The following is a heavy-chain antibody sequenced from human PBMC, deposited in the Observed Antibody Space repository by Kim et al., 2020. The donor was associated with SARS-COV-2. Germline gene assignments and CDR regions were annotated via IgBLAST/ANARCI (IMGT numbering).Heavy chain of an antibody. CDR1: GFTFSSYA. J-gene: IGHJ4*02. CDR2: IYSGGSST. CDR3: AKDHPQAGIDY. D-gene: IGHD1-1*01. V-gene: IGHV3-23*03. Sequence: GGSLRLSCAASGFTFSSYAMCWVRQAPGKGLEWVSVIYSGGSSTYYADSVKGRFTISRDNSKNTLYLQMNSLRAEDTAVYYCAKDHPQAGIDYWGQGTLVTVSS.